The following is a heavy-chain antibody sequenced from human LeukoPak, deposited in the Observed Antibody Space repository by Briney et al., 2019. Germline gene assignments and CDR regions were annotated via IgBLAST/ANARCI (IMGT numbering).Heavy chain of an antibody. D-gene: IGHD1-26*01. Sequence: PGGSLRLSCAASGFAFSDYYVNWIRQAPGKGLEWVSYSSTTGHQTNYADSVKGRFTISRDHAKNSVYLQMNSLRGDDTAVYYCAKDVGKWESLHFFDYWGQGTLVTVSS. CDR3: AKDVGKWESLHFFDY. CDR2: SSTTGHQT. J-gene: IGHJ4*02. V-gene: IGHV3-11*05. CDR1: GFAFSDYY.